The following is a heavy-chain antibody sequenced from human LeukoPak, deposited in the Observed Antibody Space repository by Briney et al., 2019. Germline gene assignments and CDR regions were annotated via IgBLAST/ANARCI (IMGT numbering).Heavy chain of an antibody. CDR3: AKTRDFWSGYFDY. CDR1: GGSMTSDTYY. CDR2: ILHSGST. J-gene: IGHJ4*02. Sequence: PSETLSLTCAVSGGSMTSDTYYWSWIRQPPGKGLEWIGYILHSGSTYYNPSLKCRVTISIDTSKSQFSLKLSSVTAADTAVYYCAKTRDFWSGYFDYWGQGPLVTVSS. D-gene: IGHD3-3*01. V-gene: IGHV4-30-2*01.